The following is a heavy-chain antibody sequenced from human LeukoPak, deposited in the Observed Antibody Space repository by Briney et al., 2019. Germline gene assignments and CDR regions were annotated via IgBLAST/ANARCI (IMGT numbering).Heavy chain of an antibody. J-gene: IGHJ5*02. CDR3: ARASGYSYGYFYIWFDP. V-gene: IGHV4-39*01. CDR2: IHYSGVT. Sequence: SETLSLTCTVSGGSISSDNYYWGWIRQPPGMALEWVGSIHYSGVTYYNPSLKSRVTISVDTSKNQFSLKLSSVTAADTAVYYCARASGYSYGYFYIWFDPWRQGTLVTVSS. CDR1: GGSISSDNYY. D-gene: IGHD5-18*01.